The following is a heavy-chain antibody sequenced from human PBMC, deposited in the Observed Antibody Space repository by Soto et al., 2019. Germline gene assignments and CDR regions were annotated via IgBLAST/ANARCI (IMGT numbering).Heavy chain of an antibody. CDR3: ARVGMYMVRGVTIYSYYFDY. Sequence: GGSLRLSCEASGFIFSSYWMSWVRQAPGKGPEWVGNIKQDGSEKYYVDSVKGRFTISRDNAKNSLYLKMDNLRAEDTAVYYCARVGMYMVRGVTIYSYYFDYWGHGALVTVSS. J-gene: IGHJ4*01. CDR2: IKQDGSEK. CDR1: GFIFSSYW. V-gene: IGHV3-7*01. D-gene: IGHD3-10*01.